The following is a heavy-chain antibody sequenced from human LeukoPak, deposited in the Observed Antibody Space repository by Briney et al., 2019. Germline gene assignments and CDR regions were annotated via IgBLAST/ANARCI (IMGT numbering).Heavy chain of an antibody. V-gene: IGHV3-30*03. D-gene: IGHD6-13*01. CDR1: GFTFSSYG. CDR2: ISYDGSNK. J-gene: IGHJ4*02. CDR3: AIIAAAAPFDY. Sequence: PGGPLRLSCAASGFTFSSYGMHWVRQAPGKGLEWVAVISYDGSNKYYADSVKGRFTISRDNSKNTLYLQMNSLRAEDTAVYYCAIIAAAAPFDYWGQGTLVTVSS.